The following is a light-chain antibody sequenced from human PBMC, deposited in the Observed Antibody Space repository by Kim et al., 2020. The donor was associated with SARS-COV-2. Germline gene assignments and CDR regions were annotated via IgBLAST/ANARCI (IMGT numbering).Light chain of an antibody. CDR3: QQYNNWPYT. Sequence: EIVMTQSPATLSVSPGERATLSCGASQSVSSNLAWYQQKPGQAPRLLIYGASTRATGLPARFSGSGSGTEFTLTISGLQPEDFAVYYCQQYNNWPYTFGQGTKLEI. CDR1: QSVSSN. V-gene: IGKV3-15*01. J-gene: IGKJ2*01. CDR2: GAS.